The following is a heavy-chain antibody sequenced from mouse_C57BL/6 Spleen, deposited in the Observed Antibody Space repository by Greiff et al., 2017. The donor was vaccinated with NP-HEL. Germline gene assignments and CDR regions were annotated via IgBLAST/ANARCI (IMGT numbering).Heavy chain of an antibody. CDR3: ARSVDYGSSYAMDY. J-gene: IGHJ4*01. CDR1: GYAFSSSW. V-gene: IGHV1-82*01. Sequence: VQLQQSGPELVKPGASVKISCKASGYAFSSSWMNWVKQRPGKGLEWIGRIYPGDGDTNYNGKFKGKATLTADKSSSTASMQLSSLTSEDSAVYFCARSVDYGSSYAMDYWGQGTSVTVSS. D-gene: IGHD1-1*01. CDR2: IYPGDGDT.